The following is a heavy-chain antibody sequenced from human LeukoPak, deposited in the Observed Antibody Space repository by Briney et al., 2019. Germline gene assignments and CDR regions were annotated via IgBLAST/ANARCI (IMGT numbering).Heavy chain of an antibody. CDR3: ATPYGSSLSDYYYGMDV. CDR2: FDPEDGET. V-gene: IGHV1-24*01. Sequence: ASVKVSCKVSGYTLTELSMHWVRQAPGKGLDWMGGFDPEDGETIYAQKFQGRVTMTEDTSTDTAYMELSSLRSEDTAVYYCATPYGSSLSDYYYGMDVWGKGTMVTVSS. D-gene: IGHD3-10*01. CDR1: GYTLTELS. J-gene: IGHJ6*04.